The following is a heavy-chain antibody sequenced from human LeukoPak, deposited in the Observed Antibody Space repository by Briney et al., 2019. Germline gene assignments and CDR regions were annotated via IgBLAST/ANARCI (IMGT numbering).Heavy chain of an antibody. J-gene: IGHJ4*02. CDR1: GFTISSYW. D-gene: IGHD2-15*01. CDR2: IRNDGATT. V-gene: IGHV3-74*01. CDR3: ARYRIEYSYGSGFDS. Sequence: GGSLRLSCTASGFTISSYWMHWIRQPPGKGLVWVSHIRNDGATTNYADSMKGRFTSSRVTVENTLYLKIISLRAEDTAVYYFARYRIEYSYGSGFDSWGQGTLVTVSS.